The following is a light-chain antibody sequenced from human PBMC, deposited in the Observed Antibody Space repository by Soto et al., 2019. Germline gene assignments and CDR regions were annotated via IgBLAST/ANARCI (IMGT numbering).Light chain of an antibody. J-gene: IGKJ1*01. Sequence: TVSLTTGERATLSCRASQSVSSRLAWYQQKPGQAPRLLISGASSRATGIPDRFSGSVSVSDFARVVGSLVRAEVALYYWLDSVGRRPNGFGQGTNLDIK. CDR2: GAS. CDR3: LDSVGRRPNG. CDR1: QSVSSR. V-gene: IGKV3-20*01.